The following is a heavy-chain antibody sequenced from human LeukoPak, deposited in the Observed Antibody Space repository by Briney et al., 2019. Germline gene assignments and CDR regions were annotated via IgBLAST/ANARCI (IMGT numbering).Heavy chain of an antibody. CDR1: GGTFSSYA. J-gene: IGHJ4*02. V-gene: IGHV1-69*05. CDR2: IIPIFGTA. D-gene: IGHD3-10*01. Sequence: SVKVSCKASGGTFSSYAISWLRHAPGQGLEWMGRIIPIFGTANYAQKFQGRVTITTDESTSTAYMELSSLRSEDTAVYYCARGPSRTFWSYSMVDCGQGTLVTVSS. CDR3: ARGPSRTFWSYSMVD.